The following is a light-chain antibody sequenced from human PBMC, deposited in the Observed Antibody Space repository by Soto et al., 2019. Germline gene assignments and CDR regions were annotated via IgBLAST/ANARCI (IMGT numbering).Light chain of an antibody. CDR2: EVT. CDR3: SSYAGSNMGV. V-gene: IGLV2-8*01. J-gene: IGLJ1*01. CDR1: SSDVGGYKF. Sequence: QSALTQPPSASGSPGQSVTISRTGTSSDVGGYKFVSWYQQHPGKAPKLLIYEVTQRPSGVPDRFSGSKSGNTASLTVSGLQAEDDADYYCSSYAGSNMGVFGTGTKVTVL.